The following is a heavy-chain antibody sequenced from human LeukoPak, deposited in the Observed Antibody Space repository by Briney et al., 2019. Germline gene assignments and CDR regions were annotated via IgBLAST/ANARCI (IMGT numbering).Heavy chain of an antibody. CDR3: ARDGSLPDY. CDR1: GFTFSSYW. Sequence: GGSLRLSCAASGFTFSSYWMHWVRQAPGKGLVWVSRITSDGSTTSYAASVKGRFTISRDNAKNTLYLQMNSLRAEDAAVYYCARDGSLPDYWGQGTLVTVSS. J-gene: IGHJ4*02. D-gene: IGHD2-15*01. V-gene: IGHV3-74*01. CDR2: ITSDGSTT.